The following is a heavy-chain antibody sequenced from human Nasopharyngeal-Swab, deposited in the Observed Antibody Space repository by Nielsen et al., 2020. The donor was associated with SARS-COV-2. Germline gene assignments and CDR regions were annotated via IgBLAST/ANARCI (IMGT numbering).Heavy chain of an antibody. CDR3: ARDRGGGWYYFDY. J-gene: IGHJ4*02. CDR1: GFTFSDYY. D-gene: IGHD6-19*01. CDR2: ISSSSSYT. V-gene: IGHV3-11*06. Sequence: GGSLRLSCAASGFTFSDYYMSWIRQAPGKGLEWVSYISSSSSYTNYADSVKGRFTISRDNSKNTLYLQMNSLRAEDTAVYYCARDRGGGWYYFDYWGQGTLVTVSS.